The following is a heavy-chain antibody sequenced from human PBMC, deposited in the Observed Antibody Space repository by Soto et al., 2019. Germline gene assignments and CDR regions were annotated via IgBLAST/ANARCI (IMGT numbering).Heavy chain of an antibody. V-gene: IGHV4-39*01. CDR3: GKVLVGATGHTDSDS. J-gene: IGHJ4*02. CDR1: GGSIYRSGYY. CDR2: IDYNGVT. Sequence: SETLSLTCTVSGGSIYRSGYYWGWIRQPPGRGLEWIGNIDYNGVTYSNPSLKSRVTISRDTSKNQFSLKLTSVTAADTALYYCGKVLVGATGHTDSDSLGPGXLVTVSS. D-gene: IGHD2-15*01.